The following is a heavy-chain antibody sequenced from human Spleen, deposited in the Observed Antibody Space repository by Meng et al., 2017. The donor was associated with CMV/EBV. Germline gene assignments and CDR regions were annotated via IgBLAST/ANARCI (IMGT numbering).Heavy chain of an antibody. CDR3: ARTGSRAPPHNDFWSAFFY. J-gene: IGHJ4*02. CDR1: GYTFTAYY. D-gene: IGHD3-3*01. Sequence: ASVKVSCKGSGYTFTAYYLHWVRQAPGQGLEWMGWINSNSGDTNYEEKFQGRVSMTRDTPTATAYMELRRLRYDDTAVYYCARTGSRAPPHNDFWSAFFYWGQGALVTVSS. CDR2: INSNSGDT. V-gene: IGHV1-2*02.